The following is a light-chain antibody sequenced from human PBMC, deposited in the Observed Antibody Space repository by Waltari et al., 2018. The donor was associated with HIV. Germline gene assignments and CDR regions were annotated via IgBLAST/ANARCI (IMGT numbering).Light chain of an antibody. CDR2: NTH. CDR3: LLYVGTGIWV. V-gene: IGLV8-61*01. CDR1: SGSVSSRYY. Sequence: QTVVTQEPSLSVSPGGTVAPTCGLSSGSVSSRYYPSWYQKTPGLPPRLLIYNTHTRSSGVPDRFSGSILGNKAALTITGAQSDDESDYYCLLYVGTGIWVFGGGTKVTVL. J-gene: IGLJ3*02.